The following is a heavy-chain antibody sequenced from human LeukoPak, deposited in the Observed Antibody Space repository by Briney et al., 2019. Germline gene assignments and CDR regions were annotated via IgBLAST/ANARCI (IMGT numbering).Heavy chain of an antibody. J-gene: IGHJ4*02. CDR1: GYTFTNYA. Sequence: GASVKVSCKASGYTFTNYAISWVRQAPGQGLEWMGWIHPSTGNPTYAQGFTGRFVFSLDTSVSTTYLQISSLKAEDTAVYYCARAFQHLGELSLPNYWGQGTLVTVSS. V-gene: IGHV7-4-1*02. CDR3: ARAFQHLGELSLPNY. CDR2: IHPSTGNP. D-gene: IGHD3-16*02.